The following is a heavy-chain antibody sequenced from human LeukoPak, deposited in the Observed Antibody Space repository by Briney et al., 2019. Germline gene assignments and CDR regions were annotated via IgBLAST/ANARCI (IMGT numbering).Heavy chain of an antibody. CDR1: GGSFSGYY. V-gene: IGHV4-34*01. Sequence: PSETLSLTCAVYGGSFSGYYWSWIRQPPGKGLEWIGEINHSGSTNYNPSLKSRVTISVDTSKNQFSLKLSSVTAADTAIYYCARDYDYFDYWGQGTQVTVSS. CDR3: ARDYDYFDY. J-gene: IGHJ4*02. D-gene: IGHD3-16*01. CDR2: INHSGST.